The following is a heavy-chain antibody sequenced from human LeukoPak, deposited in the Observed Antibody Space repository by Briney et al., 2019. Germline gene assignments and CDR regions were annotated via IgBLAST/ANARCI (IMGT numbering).Heavy chain of an antibody. CDR3: ARDAENYCSSTSCYPRWFDP. Sequence: SVKVSCKASGGTFSRYAISWVRQAPGQGLEWMGGIIPIFGTANYAQKFQGRVTITTDESTSTAYMELSSLRSEDTAVYYCARDAENYCSSTSCYPRWFDPWGQGTLVTVSS. V-gene: IGHV1-69*05. CDR1: GGTFSRYA. CDR2: IIPIFGTA. D-gene: IGHD2-2*01. J-gene: IGHJ5*02.